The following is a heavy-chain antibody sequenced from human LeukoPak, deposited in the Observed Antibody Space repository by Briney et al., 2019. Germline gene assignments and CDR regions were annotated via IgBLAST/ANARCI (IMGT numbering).Heavy chain of an antibody. V-gene: IGHV4-59*12. D-gene: IGHD2-21*02. CDR3: ARDAETAAPNY. J-gene: IGHJ4*02. CDR2: IYYSGST. Sequence: SETLSLTCTVSGGSISSYYWSWIRQPPGKGLEWIGSIYYSGSTYYNPSLKSRVTISVDTSKNQFSLKLSSVTAADTAVYYCARDAETAAPNYWGQGTLVTVSS. CDR1: GGSISSYY.